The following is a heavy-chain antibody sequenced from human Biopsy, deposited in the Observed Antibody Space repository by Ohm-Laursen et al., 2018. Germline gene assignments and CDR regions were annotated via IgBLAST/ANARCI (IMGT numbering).Heavy chain of an antibody. CDR2: FDREERKT. Sequence: ASVKVSCKVSGYTLTELSIHWVRQTGGKGLEWMGGFDREERKTVYAKKFQGRVTMTEDTSTDTVYMEVTSLRSDDTAVYYCATGPYYDTRFYYNVRPFDFWGQGTLVTVSS. V-gene: IGHV1-24*01. D-gene: IGHD3-10*01. CDR3: ATGPYYDTRFYYNVRPFDF. CDR1: GYTLTELS. J-gene: IGHJ4*02.